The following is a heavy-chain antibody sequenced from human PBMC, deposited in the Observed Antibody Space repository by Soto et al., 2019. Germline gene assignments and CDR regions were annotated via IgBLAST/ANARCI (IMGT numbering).Heavy chain of an antibody. CDR2: ISGSGADT. J-gene: IGHJ4*02. D-gene: IGHD2-15*01. CDR1: GFIFSNYA. Sequence: PGGSLRLSCAPSGFIFSNYAMSRVRQARGKGLEWVSGISGSGADTYYTESVKGRFTISRDNFKNTLSLQMNSLRAEDTAVYYCAKHTGRGGGSLFDYWGQGTLCTVSA. V-gene: IGHV3-23*01. CDR3: AKHTGRGGGSLFDY.